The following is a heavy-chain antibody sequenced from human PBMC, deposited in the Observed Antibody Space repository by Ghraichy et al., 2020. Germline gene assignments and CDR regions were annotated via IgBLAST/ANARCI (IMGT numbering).Heavy chain of an antibody. CDR3: ARHFPYDPFY. D-gene: IGHD3-3*01. J-gene: IGHJ4*02. V-gene: IGHV4-39*01. CDR1: GGSISSSSYY. CDR2: IYYSGST. Sequence: SETLSLTCTVSGGSISSSSYYWGWIRQPPGKGLEWIGSIYYSGSTYYNPSLKSRVTISVDTSKNQFSLKLSSVTAADTAVYYCARHFPYDPFYWGQGTLVTVSS.